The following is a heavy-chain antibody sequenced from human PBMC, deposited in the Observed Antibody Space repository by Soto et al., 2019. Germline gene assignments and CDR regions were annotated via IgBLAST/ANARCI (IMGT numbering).Heavy chain of an antibody. V-gene: IGHV3-48*02. Sequence: GGSLRLSCAASGFTFSSYSMNWVRQAPGKGLEWVSYISSSSSTIYYADSVKGRFTISRDNATNSLYLQMNSLRDEDTAVYYCARRGYSDYDYPVFDIWGQGTMVTVSS. CDR3: ARRGYSDYDYPVFDI. CDR2: ISSSSSTI. J-gene: IGHJ3*02. D-gene: IGHD5-12*01. CDR1: GFTFSSYS.